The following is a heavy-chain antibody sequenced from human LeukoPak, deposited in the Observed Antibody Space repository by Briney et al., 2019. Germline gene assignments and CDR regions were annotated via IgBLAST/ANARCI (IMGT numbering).Heavy chain of an antibody. CDR1: GYTFTGYY. CDR2: IKPNSGGT. J-gene: IGHJ6*02. D-gene: IGHD2-2*02. CDR3: AREYCSSTSCYSYYYYGVDV. V-gene: IGHV1-2*02. Sequence: ASVKVSCKASGYTFTGYYMHWVRQAPGQGLEWMGWIKPNSGGTNYAQKFQGRVTMTRDTSISTAYMELSRLRSDDTAVYYCAREYCSSTSCYSYYYYGVDVWGQGTTVTVSS.